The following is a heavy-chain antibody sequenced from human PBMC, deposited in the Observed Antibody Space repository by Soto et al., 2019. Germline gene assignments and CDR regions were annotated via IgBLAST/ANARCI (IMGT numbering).Heavy chain of an antibody. J-gene: IGHJ4*02. V-gene: IGHV3-7*01. CDR3: SRSLDS. Sequence: GGSLRLSCAASGFTFSNFWMDWVRQAPGKGLEWVANISPDGNEKHYVDSVEGRFTISRDNAKNSLYLQMTSLTAEDSALYYCSRSLDSWGQGTRVTVSS. CDR2: ISPDGNEK. CDR1: GFTFSNFW.